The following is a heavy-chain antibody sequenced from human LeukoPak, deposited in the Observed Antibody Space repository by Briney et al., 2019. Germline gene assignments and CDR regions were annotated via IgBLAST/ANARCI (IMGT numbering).Heavy chain of an antibody. D-gene: IGHD4-17*01. CDR3: ARYGDYGAFDI. CDR1: GFTFSSYS. Sequence: PGGSLRLSCAASGFTFSSYSMNWVRQAPRKGLEWVSYISGSSSTRYYADSVKGRFTISRDNAKNSLYLQMNSLRAEDTSVYYCARYGDYGAFDIWGQGTMVTVSS. V-gene: IGHV3-48*01. CDR2: ISGSSSTR. J-gene: IGHJ3*02.